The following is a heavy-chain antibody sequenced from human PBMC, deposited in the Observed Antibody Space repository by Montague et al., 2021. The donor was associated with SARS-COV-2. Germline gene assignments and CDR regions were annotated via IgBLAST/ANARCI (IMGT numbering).Heavy chain of an antibody. V-gene: IGHV1-24*01. D-gene: IGHD3-3*01. CDR1: GYTVTEAP. CDR2: FDPAHGET. J-gene: IGHJ3*02. CDR3: ATEGLSVFGVVIYAFHM. Sequence: SVKVSFKVSGYTVTEAPMHWVRQAPGKGLEWMGSFDPAHGETVYAQKFQDRVTMTEDTSTDTAYMELSSLRFEDTAVYYCATEGLSVFGVVIYAFHMWGQGTMVTVSS.